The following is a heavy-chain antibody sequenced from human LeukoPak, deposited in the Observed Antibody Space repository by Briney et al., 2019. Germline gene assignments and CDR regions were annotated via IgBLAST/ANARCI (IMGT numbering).Heavy chain of an antibody. Sequence: KSSETLSLTCTVSDDSISDYYRGWIRQPPGKGLEWIGYFYNSGRSTYNPSLKSRVTISADTSKNHFSLKLNSVTAADTAVYYCARESPEMVYARPSYFDYWGQGTLVTVSS. CDR3: ARESPEMVYARPSYFDY. V-gene: IGHV4-59*12. D-gene: IGHD2-8*01. CDR2: FYNSGRS. CDR1: DDSISDYY. J-gene: IGHJ4*02.